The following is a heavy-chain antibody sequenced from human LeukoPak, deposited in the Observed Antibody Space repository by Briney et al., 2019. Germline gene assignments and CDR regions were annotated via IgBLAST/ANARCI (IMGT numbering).Heavy chain of an antibody. D-gene: IGHD2-15*01. J-gene: IGHJ4*02. CDR2: INSDGSSR. CDR3: ARAARIVVVVAATDY. CDR1: GFTFSSYR. Sequence: GGSLRLSCAAFGFTFSSYRMHWVRQAPGKGLVWVSRINSDGSSRHYADSVKGRFTISRDNAKNSVYLQMNSLRAEDTAVYYCARAARIVVVVAATDYWGQGTLVTVSS. V-gene: IGHV3-74*01.